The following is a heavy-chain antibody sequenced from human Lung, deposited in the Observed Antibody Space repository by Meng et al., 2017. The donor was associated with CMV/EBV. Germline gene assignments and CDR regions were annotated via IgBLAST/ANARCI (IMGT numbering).Heavy chain of an antibody. Sequence: SVXVSXXASGYTFNNFGISWVRQAPGQGLEWMGWISPYIGNTNYAQKFQGRVTMTTDTPTRTAYIDLRSLRSDDTAVYYCARADNGVRVFMNYGIYVWGQGXTVTVSS. D-gene: IGHD2-8*01. CDR2: ISPYIGNT. V-gene: IGHV1-18*04. CDR3: ARADNGVRVFMNYGIYV. J-gene: IGHJ6*02. CDR1: GYTFNNFG.